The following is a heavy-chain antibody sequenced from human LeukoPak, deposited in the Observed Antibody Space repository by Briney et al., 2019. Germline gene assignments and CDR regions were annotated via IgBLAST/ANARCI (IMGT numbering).Heavy chain of an antibody. CDR2: IDTSGGT. V-gene: IGHV4-61*09. J-gene: IGHJ5*02. D-gene: IGHD6-19*01. CDR1: GGSISSGSDY. Sequence: ASETLSLTCTVSGGSISSGSDYWSWIRQPAGKGLEWIGHIDTSGGTNYNPSLKSRVTISVDTSKNQFSLELSSVTAADTAVYYCVRDHLAVAGMRLAWFDPWGQGTVVTVSS. CDR3: VRDHLAVAGMRLAWFDP.